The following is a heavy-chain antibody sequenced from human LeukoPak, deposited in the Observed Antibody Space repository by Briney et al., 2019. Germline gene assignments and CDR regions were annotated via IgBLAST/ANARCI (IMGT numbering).Heavy chain of an antibody. CDR1: GFAFSSYG. CDR2: ISGSGGST. V-gene: IGHV3-23*01. J-gene: IGHJ4*02. Sequence: GGSLRLSCAASGFAFSSYGMHWVRQAPGKGLEWVSAISGSGGSTYYADSVKGRFTISRDNSKNTLYLQMNSLRAEDTAVYYCAKDRANAGYFDYWGQGTLVTVSS. CDR3: AKDRANAGYFDY. D-gene: IGHD1-1*01.